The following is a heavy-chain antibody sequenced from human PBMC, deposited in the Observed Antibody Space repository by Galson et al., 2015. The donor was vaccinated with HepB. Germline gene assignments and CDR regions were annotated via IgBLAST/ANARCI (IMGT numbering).Heavy chain of an antibody. D-gene: IGHD1-26*01. J-gene: IGHJ3*02. Sequence: SVKVSCKASGSTFSSYTFNWVRQAPGQGLEWMGWISAYNGNTNYAQKLQGRVTMTTDTSTSTAYMELRSLRSDDTAVYYCARDPWELLRIGAFDIWGQGTMVTVSS. CDR3: ARDPWELLRIGAFDI. CDR1: GSTFSSYT. V-gene: IGHV1-18*01. CDR2: ISAYNGNT.